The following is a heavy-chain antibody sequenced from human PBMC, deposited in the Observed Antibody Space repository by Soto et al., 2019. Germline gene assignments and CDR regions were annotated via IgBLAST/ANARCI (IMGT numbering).Heavy chain of an antibody. V-gene: IGHV3-11*06. CDR2: ISSSSSYT. Sequence: GGSLRLSCAASGFTFSDYYMSWIRQAPGKGLEWVSYISSSSSYTNYADSVKGRFTISRDNAKNSLYLQMNSLRAEDTAVYYYARDSLYDSSGPLDYWGQGTLVTVSS. CDR1: GFTFSDYY. D-gene: IGHD3-22*01. J-gene: IGHJ4*02. CDR3: ARDSLYDSSGPLDY.